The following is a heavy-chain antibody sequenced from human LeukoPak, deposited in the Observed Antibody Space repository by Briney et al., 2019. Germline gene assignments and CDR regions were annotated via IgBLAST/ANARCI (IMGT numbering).Heavy chain of an antibody. Sequence: PGGSLRLPCAASGFTFSSYSMNWVRQAPGKGLEWVSYIGAAGSTIYYADSVKGRFTISRDNAKNSLFLQMNSLRAEDTAVYYCARDSSTYAGPPDYWGQGTLVTVSS. V-gene: IGHV3-48*01. CDR3: ARDSSTYAGPPDY. CDR1: GFTFSSYS. CDR2: IGAAGSTI. J-gene: IGHJ4*02. D-gene: IGHD2-2*01.